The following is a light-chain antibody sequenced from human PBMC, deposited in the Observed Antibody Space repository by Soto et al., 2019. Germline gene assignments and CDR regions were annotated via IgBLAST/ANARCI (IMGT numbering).Light chain of an antibody. CDR2: RNN. CDR1: NSNIGGYY. J-gene: IGLJ1*01. V-gene: IGLV1-47*01. CDR3: AAWDDSLSGDV. Sequence: QSVLAQPPSASGTPGQRVTISCSGSNSNIGGYYVSWYQQLPGTAPKVLIYRNNQRPSGVPDRFSASKSGTSASLAISGLRSDDEADYYCAAWDDSLSGDVFGTGTKLTVL.